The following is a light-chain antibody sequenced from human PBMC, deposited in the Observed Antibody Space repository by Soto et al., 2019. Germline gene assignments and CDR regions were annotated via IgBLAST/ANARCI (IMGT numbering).Light chain of an antibody. CDR2: GAS. V-gene: IGKV3-15*01. Sequence: EIVMTQSPATLSVSPGERATLSCRASQSVSSNLAWYQQKPGQAPRLLIYGASTRATGIPARFSGSGSGTEFTLNISSLQSEDLAVYYCQQYNNWLPYLLGKGTKLEIK. CDR3: QQYNNWLPYL. CDR1: QSVSSN. J-gene: IGKJ2*01.